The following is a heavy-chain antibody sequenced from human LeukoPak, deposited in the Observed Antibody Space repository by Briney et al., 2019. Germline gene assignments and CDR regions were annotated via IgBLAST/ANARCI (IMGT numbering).Heavy chain of an antibody. CDR2: IDPSDSYT. CDR1: GYSFTSYW. Sequence: GGSRKISCKGSGYSFTSYWISWVRQMPGKGLEWMGRIDPSDSYTNYSPSFQGHVTISADKSISTAYLQWSSLKASDTAMYYCARHLSPYGAYSGMDVWAQGTTVTVSS. CDR3: ARHLSPYGAYSGMDV. J-gene: IGHJ6*02. D-gene: IGHD4-17*01. V-gene: IGHV5-10-1*01.